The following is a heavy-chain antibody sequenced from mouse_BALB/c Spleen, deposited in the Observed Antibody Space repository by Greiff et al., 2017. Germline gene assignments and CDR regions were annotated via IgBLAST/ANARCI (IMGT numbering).Heavy chain of an antibody. CDR3: ARNYDYYSDDFDY. CDR1: GFSLTSYG. V-gene: IGHV2-2*02. CDR2: IWSGGST. D-gene: IGHD2-4*01. Sequence: QVQLKESGPGLVQPSQSLSISCTVSGFSLTSYGVHWVRQSPGKGLEWLGVIWSGGSTDYYAAFISRLSIIKDNSKNKVFFKMNSLQANDKAIYYYARNYDYYSDDFDYWGQGTTLTVSS. J-gene: IGHJ2*01.